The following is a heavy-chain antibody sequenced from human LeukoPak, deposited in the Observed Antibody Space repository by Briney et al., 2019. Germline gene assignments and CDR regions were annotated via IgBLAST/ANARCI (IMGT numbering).Heavy chain of an antibody. Sequence: GGSLRLSCAASGFTFSSYGMHWVRQAPGKGLEWVAFIRYDGSNKYYADSVKGRFTISRDNSKNTLYLQMNSLRAEDTAVYYCAKDGEMATIFYYYMDVWGKGTTVTVSS. CDR2: IRYDGSNK. CDR1: GFTFSSYG. D-gene: IGHD5-24*01. CDR3: AKDGEMATIFYYYMDV. V-gene: IGHV3-30*02. J-gene: IGHJ6*03.